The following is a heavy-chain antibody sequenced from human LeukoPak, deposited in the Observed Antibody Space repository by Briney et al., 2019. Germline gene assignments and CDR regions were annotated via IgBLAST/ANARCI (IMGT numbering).Heavy chain of an antibody. Sequence: QPGRSLRLSCAASGFTFTNYALHWVRQAPGKGLEWEAVISYDGTNKYYADSVKGRFTISRDNSKNTLSLQMNSLRAEDTALYYCARGFVLGAAKNYFDYWGQGALVTVSS. D-gene: IGHD2-21*02. CDR3: ARGFVLGAAKNYFDY. CDR2: ISYDGTNK. CDR1: GFTFTNYA. V-gene: IGHV3-30-3*01. J-gene: IGHJ4*02.